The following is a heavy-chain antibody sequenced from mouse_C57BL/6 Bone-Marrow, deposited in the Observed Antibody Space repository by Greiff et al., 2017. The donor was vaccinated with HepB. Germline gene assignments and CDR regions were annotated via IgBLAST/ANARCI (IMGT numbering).Heavy chain of an antibody. Sequence: EVKLVESGGGLVKPGGSLKLSCAASGFTFSDYGMHWVRQAPEKGLEWVAYISSVSSTIYYADTVKGRFTISRDNAKNTLFLQMTSLRSEDTAMYYCARRGGDSSGPYYAMDYWGQGTSVTVSS. V-gene: IGHV5-17*01. CDR2: ISSVSSTI. D-gene: IGHD3-2*02. J-gene: IGHJ4*01. CDR3: ARRGGDSSGPYYAMDY. CDR1: GFTFSDYG.